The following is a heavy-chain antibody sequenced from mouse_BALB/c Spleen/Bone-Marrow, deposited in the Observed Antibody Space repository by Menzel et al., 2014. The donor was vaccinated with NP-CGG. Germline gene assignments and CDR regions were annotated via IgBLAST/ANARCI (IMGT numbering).Heavy chain of an antibody. V-gene: IGHV7-1*02. Sequence: EVMLVESGGGLVQPGDSLRLSCATSGFTFSDFHMEWVRQPPGKRLEWIAASRNKAKYYTTEYSASVKGQFIVSRDTSQSVLYLQMNALRAEDTAIYYCARDVGYGNYFVYWGQGTLVAVSA. CDR2: SRNKAKYYTT. J-gene: IGHJ3*01. CDR3: ARDVGYGNYFVY. CDR1: GFTFSDFH. D-gene: IGHD2-10*02.